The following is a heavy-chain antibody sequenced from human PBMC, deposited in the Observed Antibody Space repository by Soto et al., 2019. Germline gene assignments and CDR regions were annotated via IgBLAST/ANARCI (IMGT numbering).Heavy chain of an antibody. J-gene: IGHJ3*02. CDR1: GFTFSSYS. D-gene: IGHD3-10*01. CDR2: ISSSSSTI. V-gene: IGHV3-48*01. CDR3: ARDMGRDFDAFDI. Sequence: GGSLRLSCAASGFTFSSYSMNWVRQAPGKGLEWVSYISSSSSTIYYADSVKGRFTISRDTAKNSLYLQMNSLRAEDTAVHYCARDMGRDFDAFDISGQGIMVTVSS.